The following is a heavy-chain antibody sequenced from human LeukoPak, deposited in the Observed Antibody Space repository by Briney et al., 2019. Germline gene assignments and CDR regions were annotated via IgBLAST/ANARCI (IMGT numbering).Heavy chain of an antibody. D-gene: IGHD2-21*01. CDR1: GGSISSGDYY. J-gene: IGHJ5*02. CDR2: IYYSGST. CDR3: ARDILRARWFDP. Sequence: PSQTLSLTCTVSGGSISSGDYYWSWIRQPPGKGLEWIGYIYYSGSTYYNPSLKSRVTISVDTSKNQFSLKLSSVTAADTAVYYCARDILRARWFDPWGQGTLVTVSS. V-gene: IGHV4-30-4*01.